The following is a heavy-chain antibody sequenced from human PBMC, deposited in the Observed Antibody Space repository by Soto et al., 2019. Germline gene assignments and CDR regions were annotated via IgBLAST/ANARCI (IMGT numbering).Heavy chain of an antibody. J-gene: IGHJ5*02. V-gene: IGHV1-46*01. CDR3: ARDFPQLRFLEWPTPSNWFDP. CDR1: GYTFTSYY. CDR2: INPSGGST. Sequence: ASVKVSCKASGYTFTSYYMHWVRQAPGQGLEWMGIINPSGGSTSYAQKFQGRVTMTRDTSTSTVYMELSSLRSEDTAVYYCARDFPQLRFLEWPTPSNWFDPWGQGTLVNVSS. D-gene: IGHD3-3*01.